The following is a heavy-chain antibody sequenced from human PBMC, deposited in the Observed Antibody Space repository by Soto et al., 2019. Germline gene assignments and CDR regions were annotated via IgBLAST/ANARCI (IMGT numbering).Heavy chain of an antibody. CDR2: VYFSGST. J-gene: IGHJ6*02. V-gene: IGHV4-61*08. Sequence: SETLSLTCSVSGDSVSSGDYYWSWIRQPPGKGLEWIGHVYFSGSTNYIPSLKSRLTMSVDTAKNQFYLKLSSVTAADTAVYYCAGYGRGPWIPATYPAGDLYFGMDVWGQGTTVTVSS. CDR1: GDSVSSGDYY. D-gene: IGHD2-21*02. CDR3: AGYGRGPWIPATYPAGDLYFGMDV.